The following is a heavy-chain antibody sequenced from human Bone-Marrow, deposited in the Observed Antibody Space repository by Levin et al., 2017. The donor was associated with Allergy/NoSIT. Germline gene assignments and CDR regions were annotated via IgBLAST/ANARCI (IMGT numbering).Heavy chain of an antibody. D-gene: IGHD2-2*01. CDR2: IKQDGSEK. V-gene: IGHV3-7*01. Sequence: GGSLRLSCAASGFTLSDYWMNWVRQAPGKGLEWVANIKQDGSEKDYVDSVKGRFTISRDNAKNSLYLQMNSLRAEDTAVYYCARDPRRGYCSSSSCQGGDNWFDPWGQGTLVTVSS. CDR3: ARDPRRGYCSSSSCQGGDNWFDP. J-gene: IGHJ5*02. CDR1: GFTLSDYW.